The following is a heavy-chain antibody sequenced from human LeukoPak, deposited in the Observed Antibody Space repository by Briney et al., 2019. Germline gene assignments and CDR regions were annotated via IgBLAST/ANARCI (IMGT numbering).Heavy chain of an antibody. CDR2: IYYSGST. CDR3: ANYGGGWYKYFQH. J-gene: IGHJ1*01. CDR1: GGSISSYY. V-gene: IGHV4-59*08. Sequence: SETLSLTCTVSGGSISSYYWSWIRQPPGKGLEWIGYIYYSGSTNYNPSLKSRVTISVDTSKNQFSLNLSSVTAADTAVYYCANYGGGWYKYFQHLGQGTLVTVSS. D-gene: IGHD6-19*01.